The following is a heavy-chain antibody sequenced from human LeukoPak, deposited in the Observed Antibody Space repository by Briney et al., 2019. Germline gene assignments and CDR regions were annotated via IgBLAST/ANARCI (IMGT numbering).Heavy chain of an antibody. D-gene: IGHD6-19*01. CDR2: ISAYNGNT. Sequence: ASVKVSCKTSGYTFSSHVMHWVRPAPGQGLERMGWISAYNGNTNYAQKLQGRVTMTTDTSTSTAYMELRSLRSDDTAVYYCARDSGVRYSSGWYDYWGQGTLVTVSS. V-gene: IGHV1-18*01. J-gene: IGHJ4*02. CDR3: ARDSGVRYSSGWYDY. CDR1: GYTFSSHV.